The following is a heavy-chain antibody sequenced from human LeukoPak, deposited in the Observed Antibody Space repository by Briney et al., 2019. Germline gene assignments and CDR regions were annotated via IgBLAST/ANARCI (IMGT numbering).Heavy chain of an antibody. CDR3: ARGGRRYYGDYRVYFDY. CDR2: IYTSGST. J-gene: IGHJ4*02. CDR1: GGSISSYY. D-gene: IGHD4-17*01. V-gene: IGHV4-4*07. Sequence: PSETLSLTCTVSGGSISSYYWSWIRQPAGKGLEWIGRIYTSGSTNYNPSLKSRVTMSVDTSKSQFSLKLSSVTAADTAVYYCARGGRRYYGDYRVYFDYWGQGTLVTVSS.